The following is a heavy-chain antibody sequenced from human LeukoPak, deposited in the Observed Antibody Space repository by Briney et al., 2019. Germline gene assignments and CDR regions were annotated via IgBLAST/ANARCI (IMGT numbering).Heavy chain of an antibody. CDR2: INHSGST. CDR3: ARAPGSLYYFDY. D-gene: IGHD6-13*01. Sequence: SETLSFTCAVYGGSFSGYYWSWIRQPPGKGLEWIGEINHSGSTNYNPSLKSRVTISVDTSKNQFSLKLSSVTAADTAVYYCARAPGSLYYFDYWGQGTLVTVSS. V-gene: IGHV4-34*01. J-gene: IGHJ4*02. CDR1: GGSFSGYY.